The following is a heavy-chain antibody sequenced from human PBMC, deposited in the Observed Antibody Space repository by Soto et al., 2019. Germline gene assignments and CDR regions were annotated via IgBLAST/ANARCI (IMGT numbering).Heavy chain of an antibody. CDR2: MNPNSSNT. Sequence: VKVFCKASGNAFTSYDINCVRQATGQGLEWMGWMNPNSSNTGYAQKFQGRVTMTRNTSISTAYMELSSMRSEDTAVYYCARVREDIVLVVAATAFDIWGQGTMVNVSS. V-gene: IGHV1-8*01. D-gene: IGHD2-15*01. J-gene: IGHJ3*02. CDR1: GNAFTSYD. CDR3: ARVREDIVLVVAATAFDI.